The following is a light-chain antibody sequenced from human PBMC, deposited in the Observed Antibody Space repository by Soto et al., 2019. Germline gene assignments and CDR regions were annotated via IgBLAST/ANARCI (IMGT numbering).Light chain of an antibody. CDR1: SSDIGGYNY. CDR2: DVS. CDR3: SSYTSSSPVV. Sequence: QSVLTQPASVSGSPGQSITISCTGTSSDIGGYNYVSWYQQHPGKAPKLMIYDVSNRPSGVSNRFSGSKSGNTASLTISGLQAEDEADYYCSSYTSSSPVVFGGGTKVTV. V-gene: IGLV2-14*01. J-gene: IGLJ2*01.